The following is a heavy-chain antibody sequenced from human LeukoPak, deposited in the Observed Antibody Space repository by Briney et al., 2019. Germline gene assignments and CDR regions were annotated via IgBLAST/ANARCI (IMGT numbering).Heavy chain of an antibody. J-gene: IGHJ4*02. CDR3: ARGQLLFSQLSD. CDR2: IYSGGST. D-gene: IGHD2-2*01. CDR1: GFTVSSNY. V-gene: IGHV3-66*01. Sequence: PGGSLRLSCAASGFTVSSNYMSWVRQAPGKGLEWVSVIYSGGSTYYADSVKGRFTISRDNSKDTLYLQMNSLRAEDTAVYYCARGQLLFSQLSDWGQGTLVTVSS.